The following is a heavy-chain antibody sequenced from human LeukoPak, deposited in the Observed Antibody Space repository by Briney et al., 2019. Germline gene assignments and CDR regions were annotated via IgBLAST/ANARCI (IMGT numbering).Heavy chain of an antibody. CDR3: ARLRSITEGMDV. Sequence: SETLSLTCNVSGGSISYHYWSWIRQPPGRGLEWIGYIYHSGSTKYNPSLKSRVTISVDTPKNEFSLRLRSATAADTAVYYCARLRSITEGMDVWGQGTTDTVSS. J-gene: IGHJ6*02. CDR1: GGSISYHY. CDR2: IYHSGST. V-gene: IGHV4-59*08. D-gene: IGHD3-10*01.